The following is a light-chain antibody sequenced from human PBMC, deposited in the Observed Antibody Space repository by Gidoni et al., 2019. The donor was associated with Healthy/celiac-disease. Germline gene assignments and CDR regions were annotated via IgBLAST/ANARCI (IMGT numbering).Light chain of an antibody. Sequence: DIQMTQSPSSLSASVGDRVTITCQASQDISNYLKWYQQKPGKAPKLLIYDASNLETGVPSMFSRSGSGTDFTFTISSLQAEDIATYYCQQYDNLPLTFGPGTEVDIK. J-gene: IGKJ3*01. CDR1: QDISNY. V-gene: IGKV1-33*01. CDR2: DAS. CDR3: QQYDNLPLT.